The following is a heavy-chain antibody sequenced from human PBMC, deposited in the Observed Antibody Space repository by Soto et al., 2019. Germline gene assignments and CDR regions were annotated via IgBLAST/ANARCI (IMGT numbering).Heavy chain of an antibody. D-gene: IGHD4-17*01. Sequence: SETLSLTCTVSGGSISSYYWSWIRQPPGKGLEWVGSIYYSGSTNYNPSLKSRVTISVDTSKNQFSLKLSSVTAADTAVYYCTRSTVTYAAFDIWGQGTMVTVSS. V-gene: IGHV4-59*12. CDR3: TRSTVTYAAFDI. J-gene: IGHJ3*02. CDR2: IYYSGST. CDR1: GGSISSYY.